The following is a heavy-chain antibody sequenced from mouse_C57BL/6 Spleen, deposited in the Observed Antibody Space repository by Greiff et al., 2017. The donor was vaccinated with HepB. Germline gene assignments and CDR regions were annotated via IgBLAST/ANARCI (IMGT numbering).Heavy chain of an antibody. J-gene: IGHJ4*01. Sequence: EVQLQQSGPELVKPGASVKISCKASGYTFTDYYMNWVKQSHGKSLEWIGDINPNNGGTSYNQKFKGKATLTVDKSSSTAYMELRSLTSEDSAVYYCARSGDSNAYAVDYWGQGTSVTVSS. V-gene: IGHV1-26*01. CDR3: ARSGDSNAYAVDY. CDR2: INPNNGGT. D-gene: IGHD2-5*01. CDR1: GYTFTDYY.